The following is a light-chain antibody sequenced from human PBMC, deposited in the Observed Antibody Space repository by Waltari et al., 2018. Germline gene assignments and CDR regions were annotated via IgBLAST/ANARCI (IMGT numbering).Light chain of an antibody. CDR2: EAS. J-gene: IGKJ4*01. Sequence: ETVMTQSPATLSVSPGERATLSCRASETLGKKLAWSQYKSGQAPRLPIYEASTRATGIPPRFSGSGSGTEFTLTISSLQPEDFALYYCQQYNYWPPLTFGGGTNVEI. CDR3: QQYNYWPPLT. CDR1: ETLGKK. V-gene: IGKV3-15*01.